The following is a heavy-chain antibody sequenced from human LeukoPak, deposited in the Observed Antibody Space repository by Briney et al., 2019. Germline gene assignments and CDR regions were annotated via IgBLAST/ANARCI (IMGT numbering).Heavy chain of an antibody. CDR3: AREREDYYDSSGYPSY. D-gene: IGHD3-22*01. V-gene: IGHV3-30-3*01. CDR2: ISYDGSNK. J-gene: IGHJ4*02. CDR1: GFTFSSYA. Sequence: GRSLRLSCAASGFTFSSYAMHWVRQAPGKGLEWVAVISYDGSNKYYADSVKGRFTISRDNSKNTLYLQMNSLRAEDTAVYYCAREREDYYDSSGYPSYWGQGTLVTVSS.